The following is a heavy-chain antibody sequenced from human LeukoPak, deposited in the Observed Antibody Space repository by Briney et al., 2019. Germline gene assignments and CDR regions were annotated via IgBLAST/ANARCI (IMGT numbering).Heavy chain of an antibody. D-gene: IGHD5-24*01. CDR2: ISSSSSYI. CDR1: GFTFSSYS. J-gene: IGHJ4*02. Sequence: GGSLRLSCAASGFTFSSYSMNWVRQAPGKGLEWVSSISSSSSYIYYADSVKGRFTISRDNAKNSLYLQMNSLRAEDTAVYYRARDMLEMEARYFGYWGQGTLVTVSS. V-gene: IGHV3-21*01. CDR3: ARDMLEMEARYFGY.